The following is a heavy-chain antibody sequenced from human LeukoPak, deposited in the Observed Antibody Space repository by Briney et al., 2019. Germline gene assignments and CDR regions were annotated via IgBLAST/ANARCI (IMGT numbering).Heavy chain of an antibody. CDR1: GGSVSRVSVY. Sequence: PSDTLSLTCTVSGGSVSRVSVYWASIRQSPGRGLEWIGYVYYTGSTNYNPSLKSRVSIRIDTSKNQFSLKLNSVTAADTAVYYGARGGPSWWYGFDIWGQGTMVTVSS. CDR3: ARGGPSWWYGFDI. V-gene: IGHV4-61*01. CDR2: VYYTGST. D-gene: IGHD2-15*01. J-gene: IGHJ3*02.